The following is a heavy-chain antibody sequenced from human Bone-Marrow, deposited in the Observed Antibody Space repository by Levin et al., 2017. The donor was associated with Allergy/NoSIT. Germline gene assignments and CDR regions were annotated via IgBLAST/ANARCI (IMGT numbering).Heavy chain of an antibody. V-gene: IGHV3-30-3*01. Sequence: GGSLRLSCAASGFTFSSYAMHWVRQAPGKGLEWVAVISYDGSNKYYADSVKGRFTISRDNSKNTLYLQMNSLRAEDTAVYYCAREGRTNDGRYWFDPWGQGTLVTVSS. J-gene: IGHJ5*02. CDR3: AREGRTNDGRYWFDP. CDR2: ISYDGSNK. D-gene: IGHD2-8*01. CDR1: GFTFSSYA.